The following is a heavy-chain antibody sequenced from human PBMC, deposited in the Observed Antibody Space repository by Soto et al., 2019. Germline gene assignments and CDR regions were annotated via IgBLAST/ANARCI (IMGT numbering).Heavy chain of an antibody. Sequence: PSETLSLTCAVSGGSISSSNWWSWVRQPPGKGLEWFGEIYHSGSTNYNPSLKSRVTISVDKSKNQFSLKLSSVTAADTAVYYCARVLWYYDSSGYYTPGYYYYYGMDVWGQGTTVT. CDR3: ARVLWYYDSSGYYTPGYYYYYGMDV. J-gene: IGHJ6*02. CDR1: GGSISSSNW. D-gene: IGHD3-22*01. CDR2: IYHSGST. V-gene: IGHV4-4*02.